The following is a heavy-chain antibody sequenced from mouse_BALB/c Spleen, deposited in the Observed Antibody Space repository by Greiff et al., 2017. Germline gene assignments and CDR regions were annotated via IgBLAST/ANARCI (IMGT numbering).Heavy chain of an antibody. V-gene: IGHV2-2*02. D-gene: IGHD2-4*01. J-gene: IGHJ2*01. CDR3: ARNFGIYYDSYFDY. CDR1: GFSLTSYG. CDR2: IWSGGST. Sequence: VQLKQSGPGLVQPSQSLSITCTVSGFSLTSYGVHWVRQSPGKGLEWLGVIWSGGSTDYNAAFISRLSISKDNSKSQVFFKMNSLQANDTAIYYCARNFGIYYDSYFDYWGQGTTLTVSS.